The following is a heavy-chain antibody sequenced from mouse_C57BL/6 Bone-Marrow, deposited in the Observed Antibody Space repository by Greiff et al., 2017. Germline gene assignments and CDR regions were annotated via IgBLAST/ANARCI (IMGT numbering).Heavy chain of an antibody. Sequence: QVQLQQPGAELVKPGASVKLSCKASGYTFTSYWLHWVKQRPGQGLEWIGMIHPNSGSTNYNEKFKSKATLTVDKSSSTAYMQLSSRTSEDSAVYYCARVHYYGSPFYYAMDYWGQGTSVTVSS. CDR2: IHPNSGST. D-gene: IGHD1-1*01. CDR1: GYTFTSYW. V-gene: IGHV1-64*01. J-gene: IGHJ4*01. CDR3: ARVHYYGSPFYYAMDY.